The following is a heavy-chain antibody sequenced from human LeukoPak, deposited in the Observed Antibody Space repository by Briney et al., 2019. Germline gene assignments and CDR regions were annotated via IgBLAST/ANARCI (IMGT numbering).Heavy chain of an antibody. CDR1: GFTFSSYG. V-gene: IGHV3-33*01. CDR2: IWYDGSNK. Sequence: QTGGSLRLSCAASGFTFSSYGMHWVRQAPGKGLEWVAVIWYDGSNKYYADSVKGRFTISRDNSKNTLYLQMNSLRAEDTAVYYCARETGTTNYYYYGMDVWGQGTTVTVSS. CDR3: ARETGTTNYYYYGMDV. J-gene: IGHJ6*02. D-gene: IGHD1-7*01.